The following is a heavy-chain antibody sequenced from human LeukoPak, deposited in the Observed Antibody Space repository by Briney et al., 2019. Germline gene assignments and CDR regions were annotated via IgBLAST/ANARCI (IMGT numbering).Heavy chain of an antibody. V-gene: IGHV4-39*01. CDR1: GGSISSSTYY. Sequence: SETLSLTCTVSGGSISSSTYYWGWIRQPPGKGLEWIGSIYYSGSTYYNPSLKSRVTISVDTSKNQFSLKLSSVTAAGTAVYFCARPTFSGYYSGPFDIWGQGTIVTVSS. CDR3: ARPTFSGYYSGPFDI. J-gene: IGHJ3*02. D-gene: IGHD3-22*01. CDR2: IYYSGST.